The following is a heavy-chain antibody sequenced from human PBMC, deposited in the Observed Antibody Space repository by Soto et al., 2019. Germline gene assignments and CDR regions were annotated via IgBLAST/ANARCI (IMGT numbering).Heavy chain of an antibody. J-gene: IGHJ3*02. CDR3: AREALLWFGELSGAFDI. CDR2: TRNKANSYTT. D-gene: IGHD3-10*01. CDR1: GFIFSDHY. Sequence: EVQLVESGGALVQPGGSLRLSCAASGFIFSDHYMDWVRQAPGKGLEWVGRTRNKANSYTTEYAASVKGRFTISRDDSKNSLYLQMNSLKTEDTAVYYCAREALLWFGELSGAFDIWGQGTMVTVSS. V-gene: IGHV3-72*01.